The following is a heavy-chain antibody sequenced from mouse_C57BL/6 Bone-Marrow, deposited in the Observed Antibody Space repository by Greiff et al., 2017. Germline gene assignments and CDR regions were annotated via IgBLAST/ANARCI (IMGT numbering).Heavy chain of an antibody. CDR1: GFTFSDYG. CDR3: ARTYYSNCGYFDY. J-gene: IGHJ2*01. V-gene: IGHV5-17*01. CDR2: ISSGSSTI. D-gene: IGHD2-5*01. Sequence: EVKVVESGGGLVKPGGSLKLSCAASGFTFSDYGMHWVRQAPEKGLEWVAYISSGSSTIYYADTVKGRFTISRDNAKNTLFLQMTSLRSEDTAMYYCARTYYSNCGYFDYWGQGTTLTVSS.